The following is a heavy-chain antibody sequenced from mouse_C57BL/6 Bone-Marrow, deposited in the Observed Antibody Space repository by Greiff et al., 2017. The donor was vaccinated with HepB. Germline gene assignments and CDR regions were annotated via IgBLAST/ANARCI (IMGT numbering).Heavy chain of an antibody. D-gene: IGHD1-1*01. V-gene: IGHV1-55*01. CDR1: GYTFTSYW. Sequence: QVQLQQSGAELVKPGASVKMSCKASGYTFTSYWITWVKQRPGQGLEWIGDIYPGSGSTNYNEKFKSKATLTVDTSSSTAYMQLSSLTSEDSAVYYCARGYYGSSYDWYFDVWGTGTTVTVSS. CDR2: IYPGSGST. J-gene: IGHJ1*03. CDR3: ARGYYGSSYDWYFDV.